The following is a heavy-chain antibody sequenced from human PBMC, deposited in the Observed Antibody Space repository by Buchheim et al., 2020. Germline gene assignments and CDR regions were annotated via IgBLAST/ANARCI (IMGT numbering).Heavy chain of an antibody. CDR1: GGSFSGYY. D-gene: IGHD3-10*01. CDR3: ARGGRYYGSGSYYKSYYYMDV. CDR2: INHSGST. V-gene: IGHV4-34*01. Sequence: QVQLQQWGAGLLKPSETLSLTCAVYGGSFSGYYWSWIRQPPGKGLEWIGEINHSGSTNYNPSLKSRVTISVATSKNQFSLKLSSVTAADTAVYYCARGGRYYGSGSYYKSYYYMDVWGKGTT. J-gene: IGHJ6*03.